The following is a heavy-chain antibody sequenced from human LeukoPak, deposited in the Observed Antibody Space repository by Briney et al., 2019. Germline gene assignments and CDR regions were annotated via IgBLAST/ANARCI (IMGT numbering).Heavy chain of an antibody. J-gene: IGHJ3*02. V-gene: IGHV3-30*02. CDR1: GFTFSSYG. CDR2: IRYDGSNK. Sequence: GGSLRLSCAASGFTFSSYGMHWVRQAPGKGLEWVAFIRYDGSNKYYADSVKGRFTISRDNSKNTLYLQMNSLRAEDTAVYYCAKGLYCSSTSRSDAFDIWGQGTMVTVSS. D-gene: IGHD2-2*01. CDR3: AKGLYCSSTSRSDAFDI.